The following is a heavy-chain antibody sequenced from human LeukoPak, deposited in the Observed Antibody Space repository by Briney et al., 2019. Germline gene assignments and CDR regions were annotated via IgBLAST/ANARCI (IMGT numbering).Heavy chain of an antibody. CDR3: TSANAYGLIDY. D-gene: IGHD3-10*01. J-gene: IGHJ4*02. CDR2: IYYSGNT. CDR1: GSSISNYY. V-gene: IGHV4-39*07. Sequence: PSETLSLTCTVSGSSISNYYWGWIRQAPGKGLEWIGSIYYSGNTYYTSSLKSRVTISLDTSKNQFSLDLFSVTAADTAMYYCTSANAYGLIDYWGQGTLVTVSS.